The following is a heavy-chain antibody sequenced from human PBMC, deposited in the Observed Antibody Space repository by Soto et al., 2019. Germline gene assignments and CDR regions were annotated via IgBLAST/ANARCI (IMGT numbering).Heavy chain of an antibody. CDR3: AKARGGSYYGGWDN. V-gene: IGHV3-23*01. D-gene: IGHD3-10*01. CDR1: EFTFSSCA. J-gene: IGHJ4*02. Sequence: EVQLLESGGALVQPGGSLRLSCAASEFTFSSCAMSWVRQAPGKGLDWVSSISASGGGTYYADSVEGRFNISRDNSKNTLYLQMNSLRAVDAAVYYCAKARGGSYYGGWDNWGQGTLVTVSA. CDR2: ISASGGGT.